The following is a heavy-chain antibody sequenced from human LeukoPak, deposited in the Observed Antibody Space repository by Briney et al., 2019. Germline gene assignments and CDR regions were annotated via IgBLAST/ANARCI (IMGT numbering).Heavy chain of an antibody. J-gene: IGHJ4*02. V-gene: IGHV4-31*03. Sequence: SQTLSLTCTVSGGSISSGGYYWSWIRQHPGKGLEWIGSVYYSGSTNYRPSLQGRVIISLDTSRNQFSLKLSSVTAADTAVYYCASGDNDPLFDYWGQGALVTVSS. CDR1: GGSISSGGYY. D-gene: IGHD1-1*01. CDR3: ASGDNDPLFDY. CDR2: VYYSGST.